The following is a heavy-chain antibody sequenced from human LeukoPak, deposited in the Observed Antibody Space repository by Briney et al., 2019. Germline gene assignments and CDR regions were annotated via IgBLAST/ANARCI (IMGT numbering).Heavy chain of an antibody. J-gene: IGHJ4*02. CDR2: VYHSGST. D-gene: IGHD3-22*01. Sequence: SETLSLTCTVSSYSISSGYYWGWIRQPPGKGLEWIGSVYHSGSTYYNPSLKSRVTISMDTSKNQFSLKLSSVTAADTAVYYCISSGYLYRFDYWGQGTLVTVSS. V-gene: IGHV4-38-2*02. CDR1: SYSISSGYY. CDR3: ISSGYLYRFDY.